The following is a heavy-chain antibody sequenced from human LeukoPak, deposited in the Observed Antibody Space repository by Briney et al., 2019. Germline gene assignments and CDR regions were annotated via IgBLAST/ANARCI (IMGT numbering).Heavy chain of an antibody. D-gene: IGHD1-26*01. CDR2: IVVGSGNT. CDR1: VFTFTISA. Sequence: SVKVSSKASVFTFTISATQWVRQARGQRLEWIGWIVVGSGNTNYAQKFQERVTITRDMSTSTAYVELSSQRSADTAVYYCSAHMWVGATTFDYWGQGTLVTVSS. V-gene: IGHV1-58*02. CDR3: SAHMWVGATTFDY. J-gene: IGHJ4*02.